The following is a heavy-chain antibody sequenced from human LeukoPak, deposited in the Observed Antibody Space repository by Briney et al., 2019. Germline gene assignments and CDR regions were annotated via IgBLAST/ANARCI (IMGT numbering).Heavy chain of an antibody. J-gene: IGHJ4*02. Sequence: PGGSLRLSCAASGFTFDDYAMHWVRQAPGKGLEWVSGISWNSGSIGYADSVKGRFTISRDNAKNSLYLQMNSLRAEDTALYYCAKENEVGATDYWGQGTLVTVSS. CDR2: ISWNSGSI. D-gene: IGHD1-26*01. V-gene: IGHV3-9*01. CDR3: AKENEVGATDY. CDR1: GFTFDDYA.